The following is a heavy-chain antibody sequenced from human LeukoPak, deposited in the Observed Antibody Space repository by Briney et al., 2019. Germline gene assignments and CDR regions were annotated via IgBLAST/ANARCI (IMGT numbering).Heavy chain of an antibody. V-gene: IGHV1-2*02. CDR3: ARYMGYYDSSGYLTRAYFDY. CDR2: INPNSGGT. J-gene: IGHJ4*02. D-gene: IGHD3-22*01. Sequence: ASVKVSCKASGYTFTGYYMHWVRQAPGQGLGWMGWINPNSGGTNYAQKFQGRVTMTRDTSISTAYMELSRLRSDDTAVYYCARYMGYYDSSGYLTRAYFDYWGQGTLVTVSS. CDR1: GYTFTGYY.